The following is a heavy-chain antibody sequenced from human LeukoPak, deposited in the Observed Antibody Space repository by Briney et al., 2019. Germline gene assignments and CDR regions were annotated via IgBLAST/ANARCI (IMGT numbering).Heavy chain of an antibody. V-gene: IGHV3-66*02. CDR2: NYSGGSK. J-gene: IGHJ4*02. CDR1: GFSVGNNY. Sequence: GGSLRLSCVASGFSVGNNYMNWVRQAPGKGLEWVAINYSGGSKYYADSVNGRIIIARDSSKNTLYLQIHSLRVEDTAVYYCARAIRDASVSLRFDYWGQGTLVTVSS. CDR3: ARAIRDASVSLRFDY. D-gene: IGHD5-24*01.